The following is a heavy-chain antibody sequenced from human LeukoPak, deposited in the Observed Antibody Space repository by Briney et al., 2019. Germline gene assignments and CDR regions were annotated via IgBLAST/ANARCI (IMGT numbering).Heavy chain of an antibody. D-gene: IGHD3-16*01. J-gene: IGHJ4*02. V-gene: IGHV4-59*01. CDR1: GGSISSYY. CDR2: IYYSGST. Sequence: PSETLPLTCTVSGGSISSYYWSWIRQPPGKGLEWIAYIYYSGSTNYNPSLKSRVTISVDTSKNQFSLKLRSVSAADTAVYYCARGRVCDYWGQGTLVTVSS. CDR3: ARGRVCDY.